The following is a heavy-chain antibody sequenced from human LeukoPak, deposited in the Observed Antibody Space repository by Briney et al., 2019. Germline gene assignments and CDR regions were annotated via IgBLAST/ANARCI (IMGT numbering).Heavy chain of an antibody. V-gene: IGHV1-18*01. CDR1: GYTFTSYG. J-gene: IGHJ5*02. D-gene: IGHD6-19*01. CDR2: ISAYNGNT. Sequence: ASVTVSCKASGYTFTSYGISWVRQAPGQGLEWMGWISAYNGNTNYAQKLKGRVTMTTDTSTSTAYMELRSLRSDDTAVYYCARVVRIAVAVWFDPWGQGTLVTVSS. CDR3: ARVVRIAVAVWFDP.